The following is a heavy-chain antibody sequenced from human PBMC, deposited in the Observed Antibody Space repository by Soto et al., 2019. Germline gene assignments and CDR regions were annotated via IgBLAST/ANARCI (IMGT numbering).Heavy chain of an antibody. V-gene: IGHV3-33*01. Sequence: QVQLVESGGGVVQPGRSLRLSCAASGFTFSSYGMHWVRQAPGKGLEWVAVIWYDGSNKYYADSVKGRLTISRDNSKNTLYLQMNSLRAEDTAVYYCARSKLQYSSSSFAFDIWGQGTMVTVSS. D-gene: IGHD6-6*01. CDR1: GFTFSSYG. CDR2: IWYDGSNK. J-gene: IGHJ3*02. CDR3: ARSKLQYSSSSFAFDI.